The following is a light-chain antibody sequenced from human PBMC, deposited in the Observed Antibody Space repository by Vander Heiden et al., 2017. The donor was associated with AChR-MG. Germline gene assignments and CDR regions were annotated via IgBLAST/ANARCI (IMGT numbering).Light chain of an antibody. V-gene: IGLV1-51*02. CDR1: SSSIGNNY. CDR2: ENS. CDR3: GTWDNSLSSVV. Sequence: QSAFTQPPSVSAAPGQKVTISCSGSSSSIGNNYVSWYQQLPGAAPNLLMYENSKRPSGMPDRFSASKSGTSATLGITGLQTGDEADYYCGTWDNSLSSVVFGGGTKLTAL. J-gene: IGLJ2*01.